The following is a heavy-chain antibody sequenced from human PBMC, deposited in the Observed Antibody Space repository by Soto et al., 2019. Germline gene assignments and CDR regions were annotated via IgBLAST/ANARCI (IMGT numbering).Heavy chain of an antibody. CDR1: GGTFSSYA. J-gene: IGHJ5*02. D-gene: IGHD2-2*01. V-gene: IGHV1-69*01. Sequence: QVQLVQSGAEVKKPGSSVKVSCKASGGTFSSYAISWVRQAPGQGLEWMGGIIPIFGTANYAQKFQGRVTITADESTSTDYMELSSLRSEDTAVYYCARGGDIVVVPAVETNGFDPWGQGTLVTVSS. CDR2: IIPIFGTA. CDR3: ARGGDIVVVPAVETNGFDP.